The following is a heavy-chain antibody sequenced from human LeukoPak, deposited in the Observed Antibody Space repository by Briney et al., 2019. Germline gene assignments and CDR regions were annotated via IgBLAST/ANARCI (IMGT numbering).Heavy chain of an antibody. CDR2: IYYTGST. V-gene: IGHV4-59*01. Sequence: SETLSLTCTISGGSISSYYWSWIRQTPGKGLEWIGYIYYTGSTNYNPSLSSRVTISLDTSKTQFFLKLSSVNAADPAVYYCARILNWNFLFWFDPWGQGTLVTVSS. CDR3: ARILNWNFLFWFDP. D-gene: IGHD1-7*01. J-gene: IGHJ5*02. CDR1: GGSISSYY.